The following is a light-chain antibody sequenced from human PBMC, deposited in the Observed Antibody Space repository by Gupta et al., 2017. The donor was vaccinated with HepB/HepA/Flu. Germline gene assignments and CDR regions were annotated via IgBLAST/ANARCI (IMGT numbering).Light chain of an antibody. CDR3: MQAVHFPHT. Sequence: IVMTHSPLSSPVTLGQAGSISCKSSRSLAHSDGNTYLSWFHQRPGQPPRLLIHKVSSRVSGVPERFSGRGAETEFTLEISRVEADDVGVYYCMQAVHFPHTFGGGTKVEIK. CDR1: RSLAHSDGNTY. J-gene: IGKJ4*01. V-gene: IGKV2-24*01. CDR2: KVS.